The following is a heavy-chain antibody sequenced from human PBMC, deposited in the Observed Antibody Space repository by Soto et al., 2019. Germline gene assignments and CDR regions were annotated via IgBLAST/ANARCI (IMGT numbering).Heavy chain of an antibody. Sequence: GAQRISCAASGCTFSSSWMHWVRQDQGKGLVWVSRIDSAGSSTTYADSVKGRFTISRDNAKNTLYLQMNSLRAEDTAVYYGARGHHYGVFDYLGHGTLVTVSS. D-gene: IGHD4-17*01. CDR3: ARGHHYGVFDY. CDR2: IDSAGSST. J-gene: IGHJ4*01. V-gene: IGHV3-74*01. CDR1: GCTFSSSW.